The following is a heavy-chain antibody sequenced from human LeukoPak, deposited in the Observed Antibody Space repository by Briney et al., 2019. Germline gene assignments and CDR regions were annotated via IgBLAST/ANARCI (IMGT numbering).Heavy chain of an antibody. D-gene: IGHD4-17*01. CDR1: GYSFSSYW. V-gene: IGHV5-51*01. CDR3: ARSGDHYYFDY. J-gene: IGHJ4*02. CDR2: IYPGDSDT. Sequence: GESLKISCQGSGYSFSSYWIGWVRQMPGKGLEWMGIIYPGDSDTRYGPSFQGQVTISADKSISTAYLQWSSLKASDTAMYYCARSGDHYYFDYWGQGTLVTVSS.